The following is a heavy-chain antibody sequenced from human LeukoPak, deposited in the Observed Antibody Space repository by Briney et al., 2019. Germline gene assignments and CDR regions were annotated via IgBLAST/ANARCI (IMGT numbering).Heavy chain of an antibody. CDR1: GFTFSSYA. V-gene: IGHV3-64*01. D-gene: IGHD6-19*01. CDR3: AREGYSSGFSYFDY. CDR2: ISSNGGST. Sequence: GGSLRLSCAASGFTFSSYAMHWVRQAPGKGLEYVSAISSNGGSTYYANSVKGRFTISRDNSKNTLYLQMGSLRAEDMAVYYCAREGYSSGFSYFDYWGQGTLVTVSS. J-gene: IGHJ4*02.